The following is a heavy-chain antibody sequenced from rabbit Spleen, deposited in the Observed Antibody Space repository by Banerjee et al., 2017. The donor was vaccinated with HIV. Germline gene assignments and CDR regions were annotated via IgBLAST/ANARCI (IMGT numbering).Heavy chain of an antibody. V-gene: IGHV1S43*01. CDR2: IATGSGTT. CDR1: GFSFSSGYY. CDR3: ATNVATGYNEGFNL. J-gene: IGHJ4*01. D-gene: IGHD7-1*01. Sequence: QEQLEESGGGLVKPGASLTLTCVASGFSFSSGYYVSWVRQAPGKGLEWIGCIATGSGTTWYASWAKGRFTISKSTSLNTVTLQLNSLTAADTATYFCATNVATGYNEGFNLWGPGTLVTVS.